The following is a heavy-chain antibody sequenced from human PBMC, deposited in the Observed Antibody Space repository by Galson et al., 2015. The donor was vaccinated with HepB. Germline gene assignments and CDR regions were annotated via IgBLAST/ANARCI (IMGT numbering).Heavy chain of an antibody. V-gene: IGHV3-64D*06. CDR3: VKDLLGSGYDYRLWAKLGY. Sequence: LRLSCAASGFTFSSYAMHWVRQAPGKGLEYVSAISSNGGSTYYADSVKGRFTISRDNSKNTLYLQMSSLRAEDTAVYYCVKDLLGSGYDYRLWAKLGYWGQGTLVTVSS. CDR1: GFTFSSYA. J-gene: IGHJ4*02. D-gene: IGHD5-12*01. CDR2: ISSNGGST.